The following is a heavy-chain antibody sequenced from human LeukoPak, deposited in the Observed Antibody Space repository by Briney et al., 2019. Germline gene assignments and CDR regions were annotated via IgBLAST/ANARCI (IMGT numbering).Heavy chain of an antibody. CDR2: ISGSGGST. J-gene: IGHJ4*02. V-gene: IGHV3-23*01. CDR3: AKGITIFGVVIFGY. D-gene: IGHD3-3*01. CDR1: GFTFSSCA. Sequence: GGSLRLSCAASGFTFSSCAMSWVRQAPGKGLEWVSAISGSGGSTYYADSVKGRFTISRDNSKNTLYLQMNSLRAEDTAVYYCAKGITIFGVVIFGYWGQGTLVTVSS.